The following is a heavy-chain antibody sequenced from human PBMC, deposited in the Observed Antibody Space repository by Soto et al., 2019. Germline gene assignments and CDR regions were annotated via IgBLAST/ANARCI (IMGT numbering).Heavy chain of an antibody. J-gene: IGHJ4*02. CDR1: GFTFSSYG. Sequence: GGSLRLSCAASGFTFSSYGMRWVRQAPGKGLERVAVIWYDGSNKYYADSVKGRFTISRDNSKNTLYLQINSLRAEDTSVYYCAREFDFWSGYTPLDYWGQGTLVTVSS. CDR2: IWYDGSNK. V-gene: IGHV3-33*01. CDR3: AREFDFWSGYTPLDY. D-gene: IGHD3-3*01.